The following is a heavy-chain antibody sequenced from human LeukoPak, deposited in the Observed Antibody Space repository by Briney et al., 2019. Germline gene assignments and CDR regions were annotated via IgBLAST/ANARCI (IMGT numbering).Heavy chain of an antibody. CDR1: GGSISSSSYY. V-gene: IGHV4-39*01. Sequence: SETLSLTCTVSGGSISSSSYYWGWIRQPPGKGLEWIGSIYYSGSTYYNPSLKSRVTISVDTSKNQFSLKLSSVTAADTAVYYCARHDHWDTTFDYWGRGTLVTVSS. CDR3: ARHDHWDTTFDY. D-gene: IGHD5-18*01. CDR2: IYYSGST. J-gene: IGHJ4*02.